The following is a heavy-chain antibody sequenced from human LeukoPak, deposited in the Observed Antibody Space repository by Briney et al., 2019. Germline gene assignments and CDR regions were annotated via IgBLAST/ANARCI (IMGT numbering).Heavy chain of an antibody. Sequence: GGSLRLSCAASGFTFSSYTMNWVRQAPGKGLEWVSTISGSGDNTYYADSVKGRFTISRDNSKNTLYLQMNSLRAEDTAVYYCARVTYGSGTYGAFDYWGQGTLVTVSS. CDR3: ARVTYGSGTYGAFDY. J-gene: IGHJ4*02. CDR2: ISGSGDNT. D-gene: IGHD3-10*01. CDR1: GFTFSSYT. V-gene: IGHV3-23*01.